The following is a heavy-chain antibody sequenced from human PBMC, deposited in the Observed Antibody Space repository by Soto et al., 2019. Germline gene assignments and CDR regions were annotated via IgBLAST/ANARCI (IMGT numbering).Heavy chain of an antibody. CDR2: INHSGST. J-gene: IGHJ3*02. Sequence: SETLSLTCAVYGGSFSGYYWSWIRQPPGKGLEWIGEINHSGSTNYNPSLKSRVTISVDTSKNQFSLKLSSVTAADTAVYYCARVLYGSGYAFDIWGQGTMVTVSS. D-gene: IGHD3-10*01. CDR1: GGSFSGYY. CDR3: ARVLYGSGYAFDI. V-gene: IGHV4-34*01.